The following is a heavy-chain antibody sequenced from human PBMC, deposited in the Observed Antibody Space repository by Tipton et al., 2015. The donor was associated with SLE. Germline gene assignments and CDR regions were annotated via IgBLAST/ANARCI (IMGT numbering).Heavy chain of an antibody. CDR3: AREVATGGGRYYYHYTVV. Sequence: QLVQSGAEVKKPGASVKVSCNASGYTFTSYDINWVRQATGQGLEWMGWMNPNSGNTGYAQKFQVRVTMTRNTSVSTAYMETSSLRSEDTAVYYCAREVATGGGRYYYHYTVVRGKVPMFTVPS. CDR2: MNPNSGNT. J-gene: IGHJ6*03. CDR1: GYTFTSYD. V-gene: IGHV1-8*02. D-gene: IGHD5-12*01.